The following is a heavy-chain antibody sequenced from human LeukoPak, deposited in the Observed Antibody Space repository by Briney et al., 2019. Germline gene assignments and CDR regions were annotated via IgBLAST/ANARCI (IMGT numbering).Heavy chain of an antibody. D-gene: IGHD1-7*01. CDR1: GYIFDIYA. Sequence: ASVKVSCKAAGYIFDIYALSWVRQTPGQGLELMGGINTNTWNPTYAQGCTGRFVFSLDTSVSTAYLQISSLKAEQSAVYYCARDYPFTLGTTTYFQHWGQGTLVTVYS. J-gene: IGHJ1*01. CDR2: INTNTWNP. CDR3: ARDYPFTLGTTTYFQH. V-gene: IGHV7-4-1*02.